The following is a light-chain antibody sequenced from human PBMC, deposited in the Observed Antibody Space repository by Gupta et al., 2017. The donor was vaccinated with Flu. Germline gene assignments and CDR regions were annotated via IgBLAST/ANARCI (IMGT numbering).Light chain of an antibody. V-gene: IGLV2-23*02. CDR2: EVS. CDR3: CSYAGSSTLVV. CDR1: SSDIGSYKF. J-gene: IGLJ2*01. Sequence: QSTLTPPASVSGSPGQSITLSCTGTSSDIGSYKFVSWYQQHPGKAPKVMIYEVSKRPSGVSNRFSGSKSGNTASLTISGLQAEDEADYYCCSYAGSSTLVVFGGGTKVTVL.